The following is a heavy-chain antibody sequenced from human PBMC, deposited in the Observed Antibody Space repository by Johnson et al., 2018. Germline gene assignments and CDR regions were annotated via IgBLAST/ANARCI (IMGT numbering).Heavy chain of an antibody. CDR3: AKGRALIVGAPDDAFDI. V-gene: IGHV3-30*18. CDR2: ISYDGSNK. Sequence: QVQLVQSGGGVVQPGRSLRLSCAASGFTFSSYGMHWVRQAPGKGLEWVAVISYDGSNKYYADSVKGRFTISRDSSKNTLYLQMNSLSAEDTAVYYCAKGRALIVGAPDDAFDIWGQGTMVTVSS. D-gene: IGHD1-26*01. J-gene: IGHJ3*02. CDR1: GFTFSSYG.